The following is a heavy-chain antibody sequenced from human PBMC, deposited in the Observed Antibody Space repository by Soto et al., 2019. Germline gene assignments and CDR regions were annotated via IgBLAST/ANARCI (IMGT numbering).Heavy chain of an antibody. CDR3: ARSFHDAFDI. V-gene: IGHV4-31*03. J-gene: IGHJ3*02. Sequence: TLSLTCTVSGDSISSGGYYWSWIRQHPGKGLEWIGYIYYSGSTYYNPSLKSRVTISVDTSKNQFSLKLSSVTAADTAVYYCARSFHDAFDIWGQGTMVTVSS. CDR2: IYYSGST. CDR1: GDSISSGGYY.